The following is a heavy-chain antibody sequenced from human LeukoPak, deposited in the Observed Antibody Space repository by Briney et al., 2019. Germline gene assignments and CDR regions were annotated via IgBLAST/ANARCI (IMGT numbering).Heavy chain of an antibody. V-gene: IGHV1-2*02. Sequence: GASVKVSCKASGYTFTGYYMHWVRQAPGQGLEWMGWINPNSGGTNYAQKFQGRVTMTRDTSISTAYMELSRLRSDDTAVYYCARDRSAYCGGDCYPGDYWGQGTLVTVSS. D-gene: IGHD2-21*02. CDR3: ARDRSAYCGGDCYPGDY. CDR2: INPNSGGT. J-gene: IGHJ4*02. CDR1: GYTFTGYY.